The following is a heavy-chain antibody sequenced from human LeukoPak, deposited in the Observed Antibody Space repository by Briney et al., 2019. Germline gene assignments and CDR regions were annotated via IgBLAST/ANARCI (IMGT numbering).Heavy chain of an antibody. CDR2: IWSDGSHK. D-gene: IGHD6-13*01. J-gene: IGHJ3*02. CDR3: VSAAGAFDM. CDR1: GFTFSSYG. Sequence: GGSLRLSCAASGFTFSSYGMHWIRQAPDKGLEWVAVIWSDGSHKYYADSVKGRFTISRDNSKNMVYLQMDSLRVEDTAVYYCVSAAGAFDMWGQGTLVTVSS. V-gene: IGHV3-33*01.